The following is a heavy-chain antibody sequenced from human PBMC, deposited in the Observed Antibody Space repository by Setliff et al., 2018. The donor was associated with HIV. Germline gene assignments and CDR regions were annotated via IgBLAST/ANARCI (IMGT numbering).Heavy chain of an antibody. Sequence: SSETLSLTCAVSGGSISSSNWWSWVRQPPGKGLEWIGEIYHSGSTNYNPSLKSRVTISVDKSKNQFSLKLSSVTAADTAVYYCAVGYCGGDCAWYLDLWGRGTLVTVSS. CDR2: IYHSGST. CDR1: GGSISSSNW. J-gene: IGHJ2*01. CDR3: AVGYCGGDCAWYLDL. D-gene: IGHD2-21*02. V-gene: IGHV4-4*02.